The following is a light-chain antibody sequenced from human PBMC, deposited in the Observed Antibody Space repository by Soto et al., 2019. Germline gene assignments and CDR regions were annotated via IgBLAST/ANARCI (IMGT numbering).Light chain of an antibody. CDR1: NIEIEI. CDR3: HVWDSNSDHVV. Sequence: SYELTQPPSVSVAPGQTARIACGGNNIEIEIVHWYRQKPGQAPVLVVYEDTDRPSGIPERFSGSNSGNTATLTISRVEAGDEADYYCHVWDSNSDHVVFGGGTKVTVL. V-gene: IGLV3-21*02. J-gene: IGLJ2*01. CDR2: EDT.